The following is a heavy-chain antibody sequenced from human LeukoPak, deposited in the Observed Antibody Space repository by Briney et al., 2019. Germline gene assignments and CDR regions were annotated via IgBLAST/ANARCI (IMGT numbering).Heavy chain of an antibody. D-gene: IGHD3-10*01. J-gene: IGHJ6*02. V-gene: IGHV3-23*01. Sequence: PGGSLRLSCAASGFIFSNYAMIWVRQAPGKGLEWVSAISGSGDITYYADSVKGRFTISRDNAKNSLYLQMNSLRAEDTAVYYCARDSGTMVRGVLTNYYYYGMDVWGQGTTVTVSS. CDR2: ISGSGDIT. CDR1: GFIFSNYA. CDR3: ARDSGTMVRGVLTNYYYYGMDV.